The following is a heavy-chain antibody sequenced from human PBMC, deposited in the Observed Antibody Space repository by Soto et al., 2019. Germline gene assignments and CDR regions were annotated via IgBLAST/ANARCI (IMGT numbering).Heavy chain of an antibody. Sequence: ASVKGSWTASGYTLSSYAMRWGRQAHGQRLEWMGWINAGNGNTKYSQKFQGRVTITRDTSASTAYMELSSLRSEDTAVYYCAFEEVAGCVGGMDVWGQGTTVTVSS. V-gene: IGHV1-3*01. J-gene: IGHJ6*02. CDR2: INAGNGNT. CDR1: GYTLSSYA. D-gene: IGHD6-19*01. CDR3: AFEEVAGCVGGMDV.